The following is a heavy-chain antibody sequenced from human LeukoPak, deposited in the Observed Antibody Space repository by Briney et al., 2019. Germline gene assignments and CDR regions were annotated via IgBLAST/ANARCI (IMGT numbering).Heavy chain of an antibody. CDR1: GFTFSSYG. CDR3: ARDSFSSGYSYGWLYYYYYGMDV. D-gene: IGHD5-18*01. J-gene: IGHJ6*02. CDR2: IWYDGSNK. V-gene: IGHV3-33*01. Sequence: GRSLRLSCAASGFTFSSYGMHWVRQAPGKGLEWVAVIWYDGSNKYYADSVKGRFTISRDNSKNTLYLQMSSLRAEDTAVYYCARDSFSSGYSYGWLYYYYYGMDVWGQGTTVTVSS.